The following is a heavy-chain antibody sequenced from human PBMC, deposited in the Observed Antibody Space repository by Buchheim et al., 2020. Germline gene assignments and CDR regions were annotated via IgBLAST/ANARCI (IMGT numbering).Heavy chain of an antibody. D-gene: IGHD3-10*01. CDR3: ARVRLWFGELLYRYYYYGMDV. J-gene: IGHJ6*02. CDR1: GGSFSGYY. CDR2: INHSRST. V-gene: IGHV4-34*01. Sequence: QVQLQQWGAGLLKPSETLSLTCAVYGGSFSGYYWSWIRQPPGKGLEWIGEINHSRSTNYNPSLKSRVTISVDTSKNQFSLKLSSVTAADTAVYYCARVRLWFGELLYRYYYYGMDVWGQGTT.